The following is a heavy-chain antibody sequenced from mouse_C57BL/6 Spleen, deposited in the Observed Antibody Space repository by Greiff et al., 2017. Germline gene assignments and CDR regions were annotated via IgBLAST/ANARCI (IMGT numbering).Heavy chain of an antibody. Sequence: QVQLQQPGAELVRPGTSVKLSCKASGYTFTSYWMHWVKQRPGQGLEWIGVIDPSASYTNYNQKFKGKATLTVDTSSSTAYMQLSSLTSEDSAVYYCARRFFITTVVPFDYGGQGTTLTVAS. D-gene: IGHD1-1*01. J-gene: IGHJ2*01. V-gene: IGHV1-59*01. CDR3: ARRFFITTVVPFDY. CDR1: GYTFTSYW. CDR2: IDPSASYT.